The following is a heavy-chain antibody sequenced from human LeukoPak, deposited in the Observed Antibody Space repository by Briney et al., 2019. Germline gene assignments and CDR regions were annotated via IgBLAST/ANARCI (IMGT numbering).Heavy chain of an antibody. J-gene: IGHJ4*02. CDR2: ISYDGSNK. CDR3: ARKRPNYFDY. CDR1: GFTFSSYA. V-gene: IGHV3-30-3*01. Sequence: GALSLSCAASGFTFSSYAMHWVRQAPGKGLEWVAVISYDGSNKYYADSVKGRFTISRDNSKNTLYLQMNSLRAEDTALYYCARKRPNYFDYWGQGTLVTVSS.